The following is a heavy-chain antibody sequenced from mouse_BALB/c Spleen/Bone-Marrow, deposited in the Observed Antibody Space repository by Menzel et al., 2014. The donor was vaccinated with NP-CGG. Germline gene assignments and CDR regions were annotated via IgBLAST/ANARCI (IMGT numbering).Heavy chain of an antibody. D-gene: IGHD1-2*01. CDR2: INPDSSTI. J-gene: IGHJ3*01. Sequence: EVKLQESGGGLVQPGGSLKLSCAASGFDFSRYWMSWVRQAPGKGLEWIGEINPDSSTINYTPSLKDKFIISRDNAKNTLYLRMGKVRSEDTALYYCARVHYYGYEAYWGQGTLVTVSA. V-gene: IGHV4-1*02. CDR3: ARVHYYGYEAY. CDR1: GFDFSRYW.